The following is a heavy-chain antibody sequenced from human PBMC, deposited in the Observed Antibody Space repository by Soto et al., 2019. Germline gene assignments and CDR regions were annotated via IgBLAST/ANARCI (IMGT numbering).Heavy chain of an antibody. V-gene: IGHV4-34*12. CDR1: GASLGGFH. D-gene: IGHD3-16*01. J-gene: IGHJ3*02. Sequence: SETLSLTCAIYGASLGGFHWTWLRQAPGKGLEWIGELIHGVSTNYNPSLKSRVSFSLDTSKNQFSLHLMSVTAADTAVYYCARSPLGYDYVRQNWSEVGDSFDIWGRGTMVTVSS. CDR2: LIHGVST. CDR3: ARSPLGYDYVRQNWSEVGDSFDI.